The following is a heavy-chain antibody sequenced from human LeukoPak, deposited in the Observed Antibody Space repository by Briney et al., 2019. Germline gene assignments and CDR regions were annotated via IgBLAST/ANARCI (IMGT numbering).Heavy chain of an antibody. Sequence: SETLSLTCTVSGGSISSYYWSWIQQPPGKGLEWIGYIYYSGSTNYNPSLKSRVTISVDTSKNQFSLKLSSVTAADTAVYYCARGPTAMVSYYFDYWGQGTLVTVSS. D-gene: IGHD5-18*01. V-gene: IGHV4-59*01. CDR2: IYYSGST. J-gene: IGHJ4*02. CDR1: GGSISSYY. CDR3: ARGPTAMVSYYFDY.